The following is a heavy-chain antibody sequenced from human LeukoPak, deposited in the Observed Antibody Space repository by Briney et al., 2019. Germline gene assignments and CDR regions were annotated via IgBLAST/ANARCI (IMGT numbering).Heavy chain of an antibody. D-gene: IGHD2-2*01. CDR2: IYYSGST. Sequence: SETLSLTCTVSGGSISSSSYYWGWIRQPPGKGLEWIGSIYYSGSTYYNPSLKSRVTISVDTSKNQFSLKLSSVTAADTVVYYCARLSGYCSSTSCSGLNSYYMDVWGKGTTVTVSS. V-gene: IGHV4-39*01. CDR3: ARLSGYCSSTSCSGLNSYYMDV. J-gene: IGHJ6*03. CDR1: GGSISSSSYY.